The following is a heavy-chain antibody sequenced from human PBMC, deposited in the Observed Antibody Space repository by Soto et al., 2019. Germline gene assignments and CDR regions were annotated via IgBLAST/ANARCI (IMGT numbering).Heavy chain of an antibody. CDR3: ARDGWYSSSWCLFDY. CDR1: GFTVSSNY. Sequence: GGSLKLSCAASGFTVSSNYMSWVRQAPGKGLEWVSVIYSGGSTYYADSVKGRFTISRDNSKNTLYLQMNSLRAEDTAVYYCARDGWYSSSWCLFDYWGQGTLVTVSS. J-gene: IGHJ4*02. V-gene: IGHV3-66*01. D-gene: IGHD6-13*01. CDR2: IYSGGST.